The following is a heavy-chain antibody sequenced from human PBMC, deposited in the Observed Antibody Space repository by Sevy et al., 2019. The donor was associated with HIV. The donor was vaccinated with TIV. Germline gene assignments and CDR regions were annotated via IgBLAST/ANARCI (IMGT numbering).Heavy chain of an antibody. J-gene: IGHJ6*03. CDR1: GFSFDSYG. V-gene: IGHV3-23*01. D-gene: IGHD3-10*01. CDR3: VSTPRSNGQRAMERSSRRLGGEGMGSYLGGEGGGGHYDPDEIAYYFYYYNMDV. CDR2: ISGSGTRT. Sequence: GGSLRLSCAVSGFSFDSYGMTWVRQAPGKGLEWVSAISGSGTRTYYADSVKGRFIISRDNSKNTLDLQMNSLRAEDEVVTGSVSTPRSNGQRAMERSSRRLGGEGMGSYLGGEGGGGHYDPDEIAYYFYYYNMDVWGKGTTVTVSS.